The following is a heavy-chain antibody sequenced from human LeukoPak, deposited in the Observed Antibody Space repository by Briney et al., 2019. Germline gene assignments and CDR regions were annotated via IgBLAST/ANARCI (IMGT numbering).Heavy chain of an antibody. Sequence: SETLSLTCTVSGGSISSSHYYWGWIRQPPGKGLEWIGSIYYAGSTSYNPSLKSRVTISVDTSKNQFSLKLTSVTAADTAAYYCARHDSSGEFDYWGQGILVTVSS. J-gene: IGHJ4*02. CDR2: IYYAGST. V-gene: IGHV4-39*01. CDR1: GGSISSSHYY. D-gene: IGHD3-22*01. CDR3: ARHDSSGEFDY.